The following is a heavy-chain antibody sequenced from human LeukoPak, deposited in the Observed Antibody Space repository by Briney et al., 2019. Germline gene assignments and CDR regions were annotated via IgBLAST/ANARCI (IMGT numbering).Heavy chain of an antibody. Sequence: GGSLRLSCAASGFTFDDYTMHWVRQAPGKGLEWASLISWDGGSTYYADSVKGRFTISRDNSKNSLYLQMNSLRTEDTALYYCAKGGARYDYVWGSYRYTEYFDYWDQGTLVTVSS. J-gene: IGHJ4*02. CDR1: GFTFDDYT. CDR2: ISWDGGST. D-gene: IGHD3-16*02. CDR3: AKGGARYDYVWGSYRYTEYFDY. V-gene: IGHV3-43*01.